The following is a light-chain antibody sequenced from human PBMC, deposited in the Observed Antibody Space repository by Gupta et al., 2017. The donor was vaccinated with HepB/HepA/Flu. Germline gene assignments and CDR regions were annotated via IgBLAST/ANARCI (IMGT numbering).Light chain of an antibody. Sequence: QSVLTQPPSVSAAPGEKVTISCSGRSSSVGKNYVSWYQQLPGSAPKVLIYDNSKPPSGIPDRFSGSKAGTSATLGITGLQTGDEADYYCGTWDTSLSAVVFGGGTRLTVL. CDR2: DNS. J-gene: IGLJ3*02. CDR1: SSSVGKNY. V-gene: IGLV1-51*01. CDR3: GTWDTSLSAVV.